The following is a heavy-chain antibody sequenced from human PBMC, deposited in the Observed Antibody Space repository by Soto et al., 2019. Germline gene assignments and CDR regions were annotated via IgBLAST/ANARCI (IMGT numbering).Heavy chain of an antibody. Sequence: QVQLLQSGAEVKKPGASVKVSCKASGYAFTSYHLHWLRQAPGKGPEWLGIIKPGGGSTSYAQQFRGRLTMTRDTSTSTVYMEMNSLRSDDPAVYFCARELATVTLDAFDIWGQGTMVTVSS. CDR1: GYAFTSYH. CDR2: IKPGGGST. J-gene: IGHJ3*02. V-gene: IGHV1-46*01. CDR3: ARELATVTLDAFDI. D-gene: IGHD4-4*01.